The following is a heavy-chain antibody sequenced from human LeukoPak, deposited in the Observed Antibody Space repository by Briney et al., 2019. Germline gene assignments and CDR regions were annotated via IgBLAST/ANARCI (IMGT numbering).Heavy chain of an antibody. J-gene: IGHJ3*02. Sequence: GGSLRLSCAASGFTFSNAWMSWVRQAPGKGLEWVGRIKSKTDGGTTDYAAPVKGRFTISRDDSKNTLYLQMNSLKTEDTAVYYCTTETPGGSWPNDAFDIWGQGTMVTVSS. V-gene: IGHV3-15*01. CDR2: IKSKTDGGTT. D-gene: IGHD6-13*01. CDR1: GFTFSNAW. CDR3: TTETPGGSWPNDAFDI.